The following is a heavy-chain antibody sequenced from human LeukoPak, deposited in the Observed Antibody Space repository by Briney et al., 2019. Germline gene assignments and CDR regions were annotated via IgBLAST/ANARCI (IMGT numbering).Heavy chain of an antibody. Sequence: PSETLSLTCAVYGGSFSGYYWSWIREPPGKGLEGIGEINHSGSTNYNPSLKSRVTISVDTSKNQFSLKLSSVTAADTAVYYCASSRGPRGWFDPWGQGTLVTVSS. D-gene: IGHD3-10*01. CDR3: ASSRGPRGWFDP. J-gene: IGHJ5*02. CDR1: GGSFSGYY. V-gene: IGHV4-34*01. CDR2: INHSGST.